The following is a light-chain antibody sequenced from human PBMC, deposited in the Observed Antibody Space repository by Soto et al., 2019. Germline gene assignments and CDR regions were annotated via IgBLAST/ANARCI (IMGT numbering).Light chain of an antibody. CDR1: SSDIGGYNY. CDR3: TSYAGSNNLV. Sequence: QSVLTQPPSASGSPGQSVTISCTGTSSDIGGYNYVSWYQQHLGKAPKLIIYEVSKRPSGVPDRFSGSKSGNTASLTVSGLQAEDEADYYCTSYAGSNNLVFAGGTKVTVL. J-gene: IGLJ3*02. CDR2: EVS. V-gene: IGLV2-8*01.